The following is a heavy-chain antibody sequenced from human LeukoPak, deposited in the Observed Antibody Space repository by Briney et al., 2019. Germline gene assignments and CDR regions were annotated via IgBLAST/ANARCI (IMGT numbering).Heavy chain of an antibody. V-gene: IGHV1-69*04. CDR3: ARGYLGWYSSSWYAPYYFDY. CDR1: GYTFTSYA. D-gene: IGHD6-13*01. J-gene: IGHJ4*02. Sequence: SVKVSCKASGYTFTSYAISWVRQAPGQGLEWMGRIIPILGIANYAQKFQGRVTITRNTSISTAYMELSSLRSEDTAVYYCARGYLGWYSSSWYAPYYFDYWGQGTLVTVSS. CDR2: IIPILGIA.